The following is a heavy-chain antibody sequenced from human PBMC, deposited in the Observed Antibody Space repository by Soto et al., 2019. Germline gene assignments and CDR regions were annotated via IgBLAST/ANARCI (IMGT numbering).Heavy chain of an antibody. CDR1: GYTLTELS. CDR3: ATGFFRGGSPSPFDY. D-gene: IGHD5-12*01. CDR2: FDPEDGET. V-gene: IGHV1-24*01. J-gene: IGHJ4*02. Sequence: ASVKVSCKVSGYTLTELSMHWVRQAPGKGLEWMGGFDPEDGETIYAQKFQGRVTMTEDTSTDTAYMELSSLRSEDTAVYYCATGFFRGGSPSPFDYWGQGTLVTVSS.